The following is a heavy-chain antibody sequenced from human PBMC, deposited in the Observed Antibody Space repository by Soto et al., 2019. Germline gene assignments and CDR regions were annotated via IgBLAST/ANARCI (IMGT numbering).Heavy chain of an antibody. V-gene: IGHV3-11*06. D-gene: IGHD2-8*01. CDR1: GFLFTDYY. CDR3: ARDLRFSSTNYFDF. Sequence: GGSLRLSCTASGFLFTDYYMGWIRQPPGKGLEWLAYIDGSSDYTNSADSVKGRFTISRDNAKNSVFLQMNNLRADDTAVYYCARDLRFSSTNYFDFWGRGTLVTVSS. J-gene: IGHJ4*02. CDR2: IDGSSDYT.